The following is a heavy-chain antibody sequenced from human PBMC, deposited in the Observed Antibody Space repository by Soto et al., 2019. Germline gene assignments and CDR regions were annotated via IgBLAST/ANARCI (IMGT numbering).Heavy chain of an antibody. CDR2: IYSGGST. CDR1: GFTVSSNY. V-gene: IGHV3-53*01. Sequence: EVQLVESGGGLIQPGGSLRLSCAASGFTVSSNYMSWVRQAPGKGLEWVSVIYSGGSTYYADSVKGRFTISRDNSKNTLYLQMNSLRAEDMAVYYCARDRVDTAMDYYYYGMDVWGQGTTVTVSS. CDR3: ARDRVDTAMDYYYYGMDV. D-gene: IGHD5-18*01. J-gene: IGHJ6*02.